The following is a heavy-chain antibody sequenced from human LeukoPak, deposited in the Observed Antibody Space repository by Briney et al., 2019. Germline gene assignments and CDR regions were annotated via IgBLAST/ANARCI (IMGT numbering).Heavy chain of an antibody. V-gene: IGHV4-34*01. CDR2: ISHSGST. Sequence: PSETLSLTCAVHGGSFSDYYWSWFRQPQGKGLEWIGEISHSGSTDYKPSLKSRVTISVDTSKNQCSLKLSSVTAADTAVYYCAFSSDYQQHWGQGTLVTVSS. D-gene: IGHD3-22*01. CDR1: GGSFSDYY. CDR3: AFSSDYQQH. J-gene: IGHJ1*01.